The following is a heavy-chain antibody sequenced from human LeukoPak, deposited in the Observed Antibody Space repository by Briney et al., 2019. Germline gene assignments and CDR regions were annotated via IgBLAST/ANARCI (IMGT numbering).Heavy chain of an antibody. V-gene: IGHV1-69*13. D-gene: IGHD1-26*01. CDR3: ARLPLGATPHYYYYYGMDV. Sequence: SVKVSCKASGGTFSSYAISWVRQAPGQGLEWMGGIIPIFGTANYAQKFQGRVTITADESTSTAYMELSSLRSEDTAVYYCARLPLGATPHYYYYYGMDVWGQGTTVTVSS. CDR2: IIPIFGTA. J-gene: IGHJ6*02. CDR1: GGTFSSYA.